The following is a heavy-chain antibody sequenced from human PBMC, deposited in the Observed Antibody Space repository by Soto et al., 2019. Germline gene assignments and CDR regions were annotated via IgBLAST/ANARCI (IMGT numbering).Heavy chain of an antibody. Sequence: SETRSLTCGVSGGSISNNSWWAWVRQPPGKGLEWIAEIYHSVATNYTPSLRSRVTLSVDKSNNQVSLRLNSLTAADTAVYYCAGRIIEAPEWFDLWGPGTLVTVSS. CDR1: GGSISNNSW. D-gene: IGHD6-6*01. CDR2: IYHSVAT. V-gene: IGHV4-4*02. CDR3: AGRIIEAPEWFDL. J-gene: IGHJ5*02.